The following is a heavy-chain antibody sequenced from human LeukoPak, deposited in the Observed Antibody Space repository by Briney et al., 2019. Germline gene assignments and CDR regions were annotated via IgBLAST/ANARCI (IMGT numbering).Heavy chain of an antibody. CDR1: GGSISSYY. CDR3: ARHVSGITAGGRNAFDI. CDR2: IYYSGST. D-gene: IGHD6-13*01. Sequence: NASETLSLTCTVSGGSISSYYWSWIRQPPGKGLEWIGYIYYSGSTNYNPSLKSRVTISVDTSKNQFSLKLSSVTAADTAVFYCARHVSGITAGGRNAFDIWGQGTMVTVSS. J-gene: IGHJ3*02. V-gene: IGHV4-59*08.